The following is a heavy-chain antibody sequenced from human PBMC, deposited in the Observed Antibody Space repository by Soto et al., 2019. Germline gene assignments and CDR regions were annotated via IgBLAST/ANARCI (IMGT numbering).Heavy chain of an antibody. CDR2: INAGNGNT. CDR3: ARDLDGYNSGFDY. Sequence: GASVKVSCKASGYTFTSYAMHWVRQAPGQRLEWMGWINAGNGNTKYSQKFQGRVTITRDTSTSTAYMELRSLRSDDTAVYYCARDLDGYNSGFDYWGQGTLVTVSS. J-gene: IGHJ4*02. V-gene: IGHV1-3*01. CDR1: GYTFTSYA. D-gene: IGHD5-12*01.